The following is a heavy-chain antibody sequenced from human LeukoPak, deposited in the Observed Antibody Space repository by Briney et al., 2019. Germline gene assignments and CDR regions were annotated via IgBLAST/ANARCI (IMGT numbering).Heavy chain of an antibody. D-gene: IGHD3-9*01. CDR3: ARGRSMFGILTGYQGAFDI. J-gene: IGHJ3*02. V-gene: IGHV3-30*04. Sequence: GGSLRLSYAASGVTFSSYAMHWVRQAPGKGLEWVAVISYDGSNKYYADSVKGRFTISRDNSKNTLYLQMNSLRAEDTAVYYCARGRSMFGILTGYQGAFDIWGQGTMVTVSS. CDR1: GVTFSSYA. CDR2: ISYDGSNK.